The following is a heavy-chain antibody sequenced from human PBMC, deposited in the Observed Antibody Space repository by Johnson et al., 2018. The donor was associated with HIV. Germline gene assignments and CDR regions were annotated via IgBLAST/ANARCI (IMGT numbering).Heavy chain of an antibody. D-gene: IGHD2-8*01. CDR3: ARDQNIVLMVYAAPGAFDI. Sequence: VQLVESGGGVVRPGGSLRLSCAASGFTFDDYAMSWVRQAPGKGLEWVSTISGSGGSTYYADSVKGRFTISRDNAKNSLYLQMNSLRAEDTAVYYCARDQNIVLMVYAAPGAFDIWGQGPMVTVSS. CDR2: ISGSGGST. V-gene: IGHV3-20*04. J-gene: IGHJ3*02. CDR1: GFTFDDYA.